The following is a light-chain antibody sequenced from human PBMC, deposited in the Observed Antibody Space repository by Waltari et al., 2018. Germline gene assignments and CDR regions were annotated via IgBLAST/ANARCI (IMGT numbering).Light chain of an antibody. V-gene: IGKV4-1*01. CDR2: WAS. J-gene: IGKJ4*01. Sequence: DIVMNQSPDSLAVSLGERATINCKASQSVLRRTDNKNYLAWYQQKPGQAPKLLISWASTRASGVPDRFSASWSVTDCTLSFSTLQADDVAVYYCQQSSTSSVTFGGATKVEIK. CDR3: QQSSTSSVT. CDR1: QSVLRRTDNKNY.